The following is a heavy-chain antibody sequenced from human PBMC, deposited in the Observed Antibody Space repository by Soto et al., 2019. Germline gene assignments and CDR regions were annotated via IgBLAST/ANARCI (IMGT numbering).Heavy chain of an antibody. CDR2: ISDGGGST. D-gene: IGHD2-21*02. CDR1: GFTFSNNA. V-gene: IGHV3-23*01. J-gene: IGHJ4*02. CDR3: ARVSRCDSHFDY. Sequence: EVQLLESGGGLVQPGGSLRLSCAASGFTFSNNAMSWVRQTPGKGLEWVSAISDGGGSTYYADSVKGRLTISRDNSKTTLDLQINSLIAEDKALYYWARVSRCDSHFDYWGQGTLVTVSS.